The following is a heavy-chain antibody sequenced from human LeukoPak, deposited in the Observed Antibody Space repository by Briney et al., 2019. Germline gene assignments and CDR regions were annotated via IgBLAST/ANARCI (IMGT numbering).Heavy chain of an antibody. CDR1: GGSISSYY. Sequence: SETLSLTCTVPGGSISSYYWSWIRQPPGKGLEWIGYIYYSGSTYYNPSLKSRVTISVDTSKNQFSLKLSSVTAADTAVYYCARDDAYYGSGSDYWGQGTLVTVSS. J-gene: IGHJ4*02. D-gene: IGHD3-10*01. CDR3: ARDDAYYGSGSDY. V-gene: IGHV4-59*12. CDR2: IYYSGST.